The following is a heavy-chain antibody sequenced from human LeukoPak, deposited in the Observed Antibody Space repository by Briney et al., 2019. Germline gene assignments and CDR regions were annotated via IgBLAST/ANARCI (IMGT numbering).Heavy chain of an antibody. J-gene: IGHJ3*02. V-gene: IGHV3-30*18. Sequence: GRSLRLSCAASGFTFSSYGMHWVRQAPGKGLEWVAVISYDGSNKYYADSVKGRFTISRDNSKNTLYLQMNSLRAEDTAVYYCAKDPERSSGWYSAFDIWGQGTMVTVSS. CDR2: ISYDGSNK. CDR3: AKDPERSSGWYSAFDI. CDR1: GFTFSSYG. D-gene: IGHD6-19*01.